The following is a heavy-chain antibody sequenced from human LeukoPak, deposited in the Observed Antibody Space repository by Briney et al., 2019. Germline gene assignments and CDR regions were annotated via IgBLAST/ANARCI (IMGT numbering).Heavy chain of an antibody. CDR1: GGSISSYY. J-gene: IGHJ4*02. Sequence: PSETLSLTCTVSGGSISSYYWRWFRQPAGKGLEWIGRIYTSGSTNYNPSLKSRVTMSVDTSKNQFSLKLSSVTAADTAVYYCARTYYDSSGYFRIYYFDYWGQGTLVTVSS. D-gene: IGHD3-22*01. CDR3: ARTYYDSSGYFRIYYFDY. CDR2: IYTSGST. V-gene: IGHV4-4*07.